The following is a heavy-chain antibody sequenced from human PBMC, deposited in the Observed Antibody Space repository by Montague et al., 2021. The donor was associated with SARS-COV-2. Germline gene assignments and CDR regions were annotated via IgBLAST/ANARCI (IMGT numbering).Heavy chain of an antibody. CDR3: ASPTYYYDSSGSDAFDI. V-gene: IGHV4-39*01. Sequence: SETLSLTCTVSGGSISSSSYYWGWIRQPPGKGLEWIGSIYYSGSTYYNPSLNSRVTMSVDTSKNQFSLKLSSVTAADTAVYYCASPTYYYDSSGSDAFDIWGQGTMVTVSS. CDR1: GGSISSSSYY. J-gene: IGHJ3*02. CDR2: IYYSGST. D-gene: IGHD3-22*01.